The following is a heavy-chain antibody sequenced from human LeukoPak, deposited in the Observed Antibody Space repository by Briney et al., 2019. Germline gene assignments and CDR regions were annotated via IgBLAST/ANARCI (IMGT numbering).Heavy chain of an antibody. V-gene: IGHV3-49*03. CDR2: IRSKAYSGTT. J-gene: IGHJ4*02. CDR1: GFTFGDYA. CDR3: TRYPFFDSSGYYFY. Sequence: GGSLRLSCTASGFTFGDYAMSWFRQAPGKGLEWVGFIRSKAYSGTTEYAASVKGRFTISRDDSKSIAYLQMNSLKTEDTAVYYCTRYPFFDSSGYYFYWGQGTLVTVSS. D-gene: IGHD3-22*01.